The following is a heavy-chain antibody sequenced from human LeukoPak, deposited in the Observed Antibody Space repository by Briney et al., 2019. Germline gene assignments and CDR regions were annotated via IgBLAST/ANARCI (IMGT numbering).Heavy chain of an antibody. CDR3: ARHVSAVGYFDL. D-gene: IGHD2-8*01. Sequence: SETLSLTCTVSGGSISSYYWSWIRQPPGKGLEWIGYIYYSGSTNYNPSLKSRVTISVDTSKNQFSLKLSSVTAVDTAVYYCARHVSAVGYFDLWGRGTLVTVSS. V-gene: IGHV4-59*08. J-gene: IGHJ2*01. CDR2: IYYSGST. CDR1: GGSISSYY.